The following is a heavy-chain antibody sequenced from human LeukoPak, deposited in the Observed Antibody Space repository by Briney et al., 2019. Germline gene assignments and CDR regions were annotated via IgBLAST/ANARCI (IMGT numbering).Heavy chain of an antibody. CDR3: AKTTTGYSSGRYPAWPIDY. CDR1: GFTFGSYA. CDR2: IFGSGGSA. D-gene: IGHD6-19*01. J-gene: IGHJ4*02. V-gene: IGHV3-23*01. Sequence: GGSLGLSCAASGFTFGSYAMYWVRQAPGKGLEWVSGIFGSGGSAHYADSVKGRFTVSRDNSKNTVYLLMDSLRVEDTAIYYCAKTTTGYSSGRYPAWPIDYWGQGTLVTVSS.